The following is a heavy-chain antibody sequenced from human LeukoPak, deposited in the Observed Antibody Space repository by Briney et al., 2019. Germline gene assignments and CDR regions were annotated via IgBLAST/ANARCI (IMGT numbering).Heavy chain of an antibody. V-gene: IGHV3-30*03. D-gene: IGHD5-24*01. CDR2: ISYDGSNK. CDR3: ARDLRDGYNSGSLGY. CDR1: GFTFSSYG. J-gene: IGHJ4*02. Sequence: GRSLRLSCAASGFTFSSYGMHWVRQAPGKGLEWVAVISYDGSNKYYADSVKGRFTISRDNSKNTLYLQMNSLRAEDTAVYYCARDLRDGYNSGSLGYWGQGTLVTVSS.